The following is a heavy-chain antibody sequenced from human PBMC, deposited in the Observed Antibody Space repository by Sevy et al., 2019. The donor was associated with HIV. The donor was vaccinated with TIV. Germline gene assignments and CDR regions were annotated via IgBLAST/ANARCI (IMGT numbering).Heavy chain of an antibody. CDR2: IYPGDSDT. J-gene: IGHJ4*02. Sequence: GESLKISCKGSGYSFTSYWIGWVRQMPGKGLEWMGIIYPGDSDTRYSPSFQGQVTISAEKSISTAYLQWSSLKASDTATYYCARKRNYYYGSGSYYNFDYWGQGTLVTVSS. V-gene: IGHV5-51*01. CDR3: ARKRNYYYGSGSYYNFDY. D-gene: IGHD3-10*01. CDR1: GYSFTSYW.